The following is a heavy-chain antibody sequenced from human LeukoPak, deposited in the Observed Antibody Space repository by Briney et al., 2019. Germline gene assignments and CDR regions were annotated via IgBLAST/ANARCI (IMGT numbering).Heavy chain of an antibody. V-gene: IGHV4-4*09. CDR3: ARQASYSFYAMDV. Sequence: SETLSLTCSVSNGSISSSYWSWVRQPPGKGLEWIGYIYNTGSGNYNPSLKSRVTISVDTSKNQFSLTLTSVTAADTATYYCARQASYSFYAMDVWGPGTTVIVSS. J-gene: IGHJ6*02. CDR1: NGSISSSY. CDR2: IYNTGSG.